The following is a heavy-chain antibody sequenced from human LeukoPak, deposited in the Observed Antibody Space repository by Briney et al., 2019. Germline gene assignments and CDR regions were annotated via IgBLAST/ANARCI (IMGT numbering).Heavy chain of an antibody. V-gene: IGHV1-46*01. J-gene: IGHJ4*02. D-gene: IGHD1-26*01. Sequence: ASVKVSCTASGYTFTSYYMFWVRQAPGQGLEWMGIISPSGGSTNYAQEFQGRVTMTRDTSTSTVYMELSSLRSEDTAVYYCARGRGSGSYLPFDYWGQGTLVTVSS. CDR1: GYTFTSYY. CDR2: ISPSGGST. CDR3: ARGRGSGSYLPFDY.